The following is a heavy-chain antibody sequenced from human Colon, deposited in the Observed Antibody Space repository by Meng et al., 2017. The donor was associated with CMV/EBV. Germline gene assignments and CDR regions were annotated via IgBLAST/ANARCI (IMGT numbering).Heavy chain of an antibody. V-gene: IGHV3-21*01. CDR2: ISSSSSYI. CDR3: VRDNARVQGNIPILVVPQGFDY. J-gene: IGHJ4*02. CDR1: GFTFSSYS. D-gene: IGHD3-22*01. Sequence: GESLKISCAASGFTFSSYSMNWVRQAPGKGLEWVSSISSSSSYIYYADSVKGRFTISRDNAKNSLYLQMNSLSVEDTAVYYCVRDNARVQGNIPILVVPQGFDYWGQGTVVTVSS.